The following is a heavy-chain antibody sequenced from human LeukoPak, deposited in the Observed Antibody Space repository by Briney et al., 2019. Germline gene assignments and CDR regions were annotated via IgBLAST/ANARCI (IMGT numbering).Heavy chain of an antibody. CDR2: IYYSGST. D-gene: IGHD6-13*01. CDR3: ARESPTAGYFDY. Sequence: WIGSIYYSGSTYYNPSLKSRVTISVDTSKNQFSLKLSSVTAADTAVYYCARESPTAGYFDYWGQGTLVTVSS. J-gene: IGHJ4*02. V-gene: IGHV4-39*07.